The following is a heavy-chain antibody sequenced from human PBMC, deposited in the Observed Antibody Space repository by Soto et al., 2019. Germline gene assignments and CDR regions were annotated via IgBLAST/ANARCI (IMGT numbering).Heavy chain of an antibody. CDR1: GFTFSSYA. V-gene: IGHV3-30-3*01. J-gene: IGHJ6*02. Sequence: QVQLVESGGGVVQPGRSLRLSCAASGFTFSSYAMHWVRQAPGRGLEWVAVISYDGSNKYYADSVKGRFTISRDNSKNTLYLQMNSLRAEDTAVYYCARDHSELRVFWSGYPYYYYGMDVWGQGTTVTVSS. CDR2: ISYDGSNK. D-gene: IGHD3-3*01. CDR3: ARDHSELRVFWSGYPYYYYGMDV.